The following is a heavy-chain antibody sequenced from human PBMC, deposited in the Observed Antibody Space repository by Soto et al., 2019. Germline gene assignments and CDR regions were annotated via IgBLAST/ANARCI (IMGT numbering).Heavy chain of an antibody. CDR1: GYSFTSYW. J-gene: IGHJ6*03. CDR3: ARIVQRLVPPPNTYYYYMDV. Sequence: PGESLKISCKGSGYSFTSYWIGWVRQMPGKGLEWMGIIYPGDSDTRYSPSFQGQVTISADKSISTAYLQWSSLKASDTAMYYCARIVQRLVPPPNTYYYYMDVCGKGTTVTVSS. D-gene: IGHD6-13*01. CDR2: IYPGDSDT. V-gene: IGHV5-51*01.